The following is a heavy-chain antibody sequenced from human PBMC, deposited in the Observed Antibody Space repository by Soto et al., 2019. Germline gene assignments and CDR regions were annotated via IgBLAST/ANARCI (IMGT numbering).Heavy chain of an antibody. J-gene: IGHJ4*02. V-gene: IGHV4-34*01. CDR3: ASGRGFLEWLVDY. CDR1: GGSFSGYY. D-gene: IGHD3-3*01. CDR2: INHSGST. Sequence: QVQLQQWGAGLLKPSETLSLTCAVYGGSFSGYYWSWIRQPPGKGLEWIGEINHSGSTNYNPSLKSRVTISVDTSKNQFSLKLSSVTAADTAVSYCASGRGFLEWLVDYWGQGTLVTVSS.